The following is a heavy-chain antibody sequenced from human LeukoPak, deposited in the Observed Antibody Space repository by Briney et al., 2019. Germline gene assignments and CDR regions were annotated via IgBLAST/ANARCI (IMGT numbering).Heavy chain of an antibody. Sequence: SETLSLTCTVSGGSISSYYWSWIRQPPGKGLEWIGYIYYSGSTNYNPSLKSRVTISVDRSKNQFSLKLSSVTAADTAVYYCARCGGSSPFYFDYWGQGTLVTVSS. CDR3: ARCGGSSPFYFDY. CDR1: GGSISSYY. CDR2: IYYSGST. D-gene: IGHD6-6*01. V-gene: IGHV4-59*12. J-gene: IGHJ4*02.